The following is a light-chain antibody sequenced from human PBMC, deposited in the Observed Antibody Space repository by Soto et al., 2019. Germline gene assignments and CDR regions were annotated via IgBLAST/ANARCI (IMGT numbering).Light chain of an antibody. CDR2: GTS. CDR1: QNVGRN. Sequence: EIVMTQSPYTLSVSPGESATISCRASQNVGRNVAWYQQRPGQAPRLLIHGTSTRAADIPARFSGSVSGTEFKLTLNSLQPEAFVIYYCQQYNHWTPPSTFGQGTKLEMK. V-gene: IGKV3-15*01. CDR3: QQYNHWTPPST. J-gene: IGKJ2*01.